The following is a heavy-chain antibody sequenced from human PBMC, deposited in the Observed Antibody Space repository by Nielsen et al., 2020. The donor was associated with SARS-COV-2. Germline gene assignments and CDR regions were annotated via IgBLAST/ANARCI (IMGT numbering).Heavy chain of an antibody. CDR2: IKQDGSEK. V-gene: IGHV3-7*01. CDR3: ARVGTEWFGDLLGFDY. Sequence: GGSLRLSCVASEFTFSSYAMSWVRQAPGKGLERVANIKQDGSEKYYVDSVKGRFTISRDNAKNSLYLQMNSLRAEDTAVYYCARVGTEWFGDLLGFDYWGQGTLVTVSS. CDR1: EFTFSSYA. D-gene: IGHD3-10*01. J-gene: IGHJ4*02.